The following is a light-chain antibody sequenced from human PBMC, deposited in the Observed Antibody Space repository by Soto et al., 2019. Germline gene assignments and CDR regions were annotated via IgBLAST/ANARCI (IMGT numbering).Light chain of an antibody. CDR1: QSVSSY. CDR3: QQRSNWPPIT. CDR2: DAS. Sequence: EIVLTQSPATLSLSPGARATLSCRASQSVSSYLAWYQQKPVQAPRLLIYDASNRATGIPARFSGSGSGTDFTLTISSLEPEDFAVYYWQQRSNWPPITFGQGTRLEIK. V-gene: IGKV3-11*01. J-gene: IGKJ5*01.